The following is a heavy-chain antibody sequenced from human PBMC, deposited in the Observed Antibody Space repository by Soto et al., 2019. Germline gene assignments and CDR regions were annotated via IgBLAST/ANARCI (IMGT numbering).Heavy chain of an antibody. J-gene: IGHJ5*01. V-gene: IGHV1-8*02. CDR1: GYIFTNFG. D-gene: IGHD7-27*01. CDR2: MSPKTANT. CDR3: TGGPPNWGFDS. Sequence: ASVKVSCKASGYIFTNFGISWVRQTAGQGLEWMGWMSPKTANTGYAQKFQGRVTMTRSTSISTAYMELSSLTSEDTAVYYCTGGPPNWGFDSWGQGTPVTVSS.